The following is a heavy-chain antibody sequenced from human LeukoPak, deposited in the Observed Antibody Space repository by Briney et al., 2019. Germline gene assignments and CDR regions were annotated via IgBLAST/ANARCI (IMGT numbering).Heavy chain of an antibody. D-gene: IGHD2-2*01. CDR1: GFTFSTYA. Sequence: PGGSLRLSCAASGFTFSTYAMYWVRQAPGKGLEWVVVISYDGSNKYYADSVKGRFTISRDNSKNTLYLQMNSLRTEDTAVYFCARDREIVPAATDGRYSSNFDYWGQGTLVTVSS. CDR2: ISYDGSNK. V-gene: IGHV3-30-3*01. J-gene: IGHJ4*02. CDR3: ARDREIVPAATDGRYSSNFDY.